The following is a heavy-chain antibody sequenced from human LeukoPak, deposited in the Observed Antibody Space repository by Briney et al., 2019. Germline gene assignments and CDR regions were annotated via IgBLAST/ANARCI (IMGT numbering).Heavy chain of an antibody. V-gene: IGHV4-59*01. J-gene: IGHJ4*02. CDR3: AREAGYSSGYYYFDY. Sequence: EXLSLTCTVSGGSISSYYWSWIRQPPGRGLELIGYIYYSGSTNYNPSLTSRVTISVDTSKNQFSLKLSSVTAADTAVYYCAREAGYSSGYYYFDYWGQGTLVTVSS. CDR1: GGSISSYY. D-gene: IGHD6-19*01. CDR2: IYYSGST.